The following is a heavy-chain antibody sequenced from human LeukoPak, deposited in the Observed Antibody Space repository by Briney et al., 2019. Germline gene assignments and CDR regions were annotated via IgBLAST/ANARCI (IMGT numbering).Heavy chain of an antibody. CDR1: GGSISSGGYY. V-gene: IGHV4-31*03. CDR3: ARDRYGSGSWWFDP. Sequence: SQTLSLTCTVSGGSISSGGYYWRWIRQHRGRGLEWIEYNYYSGSTYYNPSLKSRFTISVDTSKNQFSLKLSSVTAADTAVYYCARDRYGSGSWWFDPWGQGTLVTVSS. J-gene: IGHJ5*02. CDR2: NYYSGST. D-gene: IGHD3-10*01.